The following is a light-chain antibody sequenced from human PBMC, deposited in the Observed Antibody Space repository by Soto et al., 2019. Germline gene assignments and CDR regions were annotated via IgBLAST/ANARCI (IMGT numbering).Light chain of an antibody. CDR3: CSYAGSSTFVV. CDR2: EGS. CDR1: SSDVGSYNL. J-gene: IGLJ2*01. Sequence: QSALTQPASVSGSPGQSITISCTGTSSDVGSYNLVSWYQQHPGKAPKLMIYEGSKRPSGVSNRFSGSKSGNTASLTISGLQAKDEVDYYCCSYAGSSTFVVFGGGTKVTVL. V-gene: IGLV2-23*01.